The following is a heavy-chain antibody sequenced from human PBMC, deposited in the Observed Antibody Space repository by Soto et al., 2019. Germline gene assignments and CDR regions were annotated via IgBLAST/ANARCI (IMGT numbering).Heavy chain of an antibody. V-gene: IGHV1-8*01. CDR1: GYTFTSYD. J-gene: IGHJ4*02. CDR2: MNPNSGNT. Sequence: QVQLVQSGAEVKKPGASVKVSCKASGYTFTSYDINWVRQATGQGLEWMGWMNPNSGNTGYAQKFQGRVTRTRNTSISTAYMEMSSLRSEDTDVYYCARVFWDDGGIIDYWGQGTLVTVSS. CDR3: ARVFWDDGGIIDY. D-gene: IGHD1-20*01.